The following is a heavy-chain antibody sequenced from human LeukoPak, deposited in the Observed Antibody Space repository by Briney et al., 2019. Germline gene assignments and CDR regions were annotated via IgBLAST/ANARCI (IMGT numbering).Heavy chain of an antibody. CDR1: GFTFSRYG. D-gene: IGHD4-17*01. J-gene: IGHJ4*02. CDR2: IYSGGST. Sequence: GGSLRLSCAATGFTFSRYGMSWVRQAPGKGLEWVSVIYSGGSTYYADSVKGRFTTSRDNSKNTLYLQMNSLRAEDTAVYYCARETTVTLDYWGQGTLVTVSS. CDR3: ARETTVTLDY. V-gene: IGHV3-66*01.